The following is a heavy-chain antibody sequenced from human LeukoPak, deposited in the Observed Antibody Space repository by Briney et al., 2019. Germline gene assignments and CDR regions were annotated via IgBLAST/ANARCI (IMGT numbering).Heavy chain of an antibody. D-gene: IGHD3-9*01. J-gene: IGHJ4*02. V-gene: IGHV1-3*01. CDR1: GYTFTSYA. CDR2: INAGNGNT. Sequence: ASVNVSCKASGYTFTSYAVHWVRQAPGQRLEWMGWINAGNGNTKYSQKFQGRVTITRDTSASTAYMELSSLRSEDTAVYYCATRLDILAGYYGDFDYWGQGTLVTVSS. CDR3: ATRLDILAGYYGDFDY.